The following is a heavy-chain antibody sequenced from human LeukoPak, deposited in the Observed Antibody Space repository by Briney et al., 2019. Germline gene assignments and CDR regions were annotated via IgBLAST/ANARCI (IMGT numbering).Heavy chain of an antibody. CDR1: GFTFSNYW. J-gene: IGHJ5*01. CDR2: IKGDGSDK. Sequence: GGSLRLSCAASGFTFSNYWMNWVRQAPGKGLEWVANIKGDGSDKYYVDSVKGRFTISRDNAKNSLYLQMNSLRAEDTAVYYCGREPPRVWFDSWGQGTLVTVSS. CDR3: GREPPRVWFDS. V-gene: IGHV3-7*05.